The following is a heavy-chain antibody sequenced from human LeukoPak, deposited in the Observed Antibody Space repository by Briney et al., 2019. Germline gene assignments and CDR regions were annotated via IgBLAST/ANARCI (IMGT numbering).Heavy chain of an antibody. CDR3: AKGTLHCTGGSCYSGFDA. Sequence: GGSLRLSCAASGFTFSNYAMSWVRQAPGTGLEWVSTISGSAGSTYYADSVKGRFTISRDNSKNTLYLQMNSMSAEDTAIYYCAKGTLHCTGGSCYSGFDAWGQGTPVTVSS. CDR1: GFTFSNYA. CDR2: ISGSAGST. D-gene: IGHD2-15*01. J-gene: IGHJ5*02. V-gene: IGHV3-23*01.